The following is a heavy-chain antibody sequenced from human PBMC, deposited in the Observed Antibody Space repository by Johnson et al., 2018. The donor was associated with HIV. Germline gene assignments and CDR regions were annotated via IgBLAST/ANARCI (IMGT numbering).Heavy chain of an antibody. CDR2: IYSGGTT. CDR1: GFTVSSNY. D-gene: IGHD6-19*01. V-gene: IGHV3-66*01. J-gene: IGHJ3*02. CDR3: AKVARYGGSGWVDAFDI. Sequence: VQLVESGGGLVQPGGSLRLSCAASGFTVSSNYMSWVRQAPGKGLEWVSVIYSGGTTFYADSVKGRFTISRDNSKNTLYLQMNTLRADDTAVYYCAKVARYGGSGWVDAFDIWGQGTMVTVS.